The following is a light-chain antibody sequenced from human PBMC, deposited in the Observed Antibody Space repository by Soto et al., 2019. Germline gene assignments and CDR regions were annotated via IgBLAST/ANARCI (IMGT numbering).Light chain of an antibody. J-gene: IGKJ1*01. CDR3: QQYGSSPWT. Sequence: EIVLTQSPGTLSLSPGGRATLSYRASQSVSSSYLAWYQQKPGQAPRLLISGASTRATGIPDRFSGSESGTDFTLTISSLEPEDFAVYYCQQYGSSPWTFGQGTRVEIK. CDR2: GAS. V-gene: IGKV3-20*01. CDR1: QSVSSSY.